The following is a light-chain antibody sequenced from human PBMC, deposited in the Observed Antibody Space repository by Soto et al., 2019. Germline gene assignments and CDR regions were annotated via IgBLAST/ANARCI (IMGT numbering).Light chain of an antibody. CDR3: CSFAGTYNFEV. V-gene: IGLV2-11*01. J-gene: IGLJ1*01. CDR1: SSDVGGYNY. Sequence: QSVLTQPRSVSGSPGQSVTISCTGTSSDVGGYNYVSWYQQHPGKAPKLMIYDVTKRPSGVPDRFSGSKSGNTASLTISGLQAEDEADYYCCSFAGTYNFEVFGTGTKLTVL. CDR2: DVT.